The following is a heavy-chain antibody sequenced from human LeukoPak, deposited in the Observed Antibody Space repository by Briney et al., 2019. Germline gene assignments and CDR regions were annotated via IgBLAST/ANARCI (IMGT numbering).Heavy chain of an antibody. CDR1: GYTFSSYW. J-gene: IGHJ4*02. CDR3: ASRAWFGELYIDY. CDR2: INSDGSST. V-gene: IGHV3-74*01. Sequence: GGSLRLSCAASGYTFSSYWMHWVRQAPGKGLVWVSRINSDGSSTSYADSVRGRFTISRDNAKNTLYLQMNSLRAEDTAVYYCASRAWFGELYIDYWGQGTLVTVSS. D-gene: IGHD3-10*01.